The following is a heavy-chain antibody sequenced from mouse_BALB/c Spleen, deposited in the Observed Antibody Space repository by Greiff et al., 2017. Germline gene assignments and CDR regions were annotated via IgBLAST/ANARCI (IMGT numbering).Heavy chain of an antibody. CDR1: GFNIKDTY. D-gene: IGHD1-2*01. CDR3: ARDGYYGYDWYFDV. J-gene: IGHJ1*01. Sequence: DVQLQESGAELVKPGASVKLSCTASGFNIKDTYMHWVKQRPEQGLEWIGRIDPANGNTKYDPKFQGKATITADTSSNTAYLQLSSLTSEDTAVYYCARDGYYGYDWYFDVWGAGTTVTVSS. V-gene: IGHV14-3*02. CDR2: IDPANGNT.